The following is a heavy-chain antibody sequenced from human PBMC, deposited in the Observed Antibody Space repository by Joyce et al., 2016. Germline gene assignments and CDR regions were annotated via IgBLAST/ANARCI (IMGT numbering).Heavy chain of an antibody. CDR1: GESISTNHW. J-gene: IGHJ4*02. CDR3: AGGRGHTNSWFPFDS. CDR2: VYHDGRA. D-gene: IGHD6-13*01. Sequence: QVQLQQSGPRLVKPSGTLTLTCAVSGESISTNHWWTWVRQPPGQGLEGIGEVYHDGRANYKPSLESRVSISVDKSKKHFALQLTAVTAADTAVYYCAGGRGHTNSWFPFDSWGQGALVSVSS. V-gene: IGHV4-4*02.